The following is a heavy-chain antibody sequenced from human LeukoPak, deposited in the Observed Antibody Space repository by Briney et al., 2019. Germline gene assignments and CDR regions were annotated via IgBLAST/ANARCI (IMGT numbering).Heavy chain of an antibody. CDR2: IYTSGST. CDR3: ARVRDYDSSGYYPRGSYYFDY. D-gene: IGHD3-22*01. V-gene: IGHV4-4*07. CDR1: GGSISSYY. Sequence: PSETLSLTCTVSGGSISSYYWSWLRQPAGKGLEWIGRIYTSGSTNYNPSLKSRVTMSVDTSKNQFSLKLSSVTAADTAVYYCARVRDYDSSGYYPRGSYYFDYWGQGTLVTVSS. J-gene: IGHJ4*02.